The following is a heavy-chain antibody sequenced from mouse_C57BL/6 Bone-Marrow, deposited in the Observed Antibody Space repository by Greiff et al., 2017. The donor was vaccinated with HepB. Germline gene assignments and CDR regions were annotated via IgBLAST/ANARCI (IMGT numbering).Heavy chain of an antibody. CDR3: AREEAYYYGSSLPWFAY. Sequence: DVQLQESGPGLVKPSQSLSLTCSVTGYSITSGYYWNWIRQFPGNKLEWMGYISYDGSNNYNPSLKNRISITRDTSKNQFFLKLNSVTTEDTATYYCAREEAYYYGSSLPWFAYWGQGTLVTVSA. CDR1: GYSITSGYY. V-gene: IGHV3-6*01. CDR2: ISYDGSN. J-gene: IGHJ3*01. D-gene: IGHD1-1*01.